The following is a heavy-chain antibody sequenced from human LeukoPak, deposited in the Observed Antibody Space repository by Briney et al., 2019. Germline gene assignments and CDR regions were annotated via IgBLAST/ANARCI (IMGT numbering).Heavy chain of an antibody. CDR1: GGSISSYY. D-gene: IGHD6-19*01. CDR3: ARVNSSVLYYYYGMDV. Sequence: PSETLSLTCTVSGGSISSYYWYWIRQPPPTGPERIGYIYYSARTNYHPSLKSRVTISADTSKNQFSLKLSSVTAADTAVYYCARVNSSVLYYYYGMDVWGQGTTVTVSS. CDR2: IYYSART. J-gene: IGHJ6*02. V-gene: IGHV4-59*01.